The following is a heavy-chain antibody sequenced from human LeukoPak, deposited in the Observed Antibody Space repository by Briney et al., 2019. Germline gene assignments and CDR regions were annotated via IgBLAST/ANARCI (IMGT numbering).Heavy chain of an antibody. CDR3: ARQTNRWFDP. CDR1: GGTFSSYA. CDR2: IIPIFGTA. V-gene: IGHV1-69*01. Sequence: SVKVSCKASGGTFSSYAISWVRQAPGQGLEWMGGIIPIFGTANYAQKFQGRVTITADESTSTAYMELSSLRPEDTAVYYCARQTNRWFDPWGQGTLVTVSS. D-gene: IGHD1-7*01. J-gene: IGHJ5*02.